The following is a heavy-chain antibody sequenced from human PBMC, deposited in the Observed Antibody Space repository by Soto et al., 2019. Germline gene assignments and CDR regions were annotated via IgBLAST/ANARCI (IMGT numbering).Heavy chain of an antibody. CDR2: ISDDGNIK. V-gene: IGHV3-30-3*01. Sequence: GRSLRLSCAASGFTFRSNGMHLVRHAPGKGLEWVAIISDDGNIKYYADSVKGRCSISRDNSKNTVYLQMNSLSVQDTAVYYCAKALDTSMDPLDYSGQGAPVTVSS. J-gene: IGHJ4*02. D-gene: IGHD5-18*01. CDR3: AKALDTSMDPLDY. CDR1: GFTFRSNG.